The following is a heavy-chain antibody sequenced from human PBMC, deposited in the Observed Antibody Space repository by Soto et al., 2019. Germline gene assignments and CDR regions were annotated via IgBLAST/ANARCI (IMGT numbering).Heavy chain of an antibody. CDR1: GFTFDTYW. J-gene: IGHJ4*02. CDR3: TNAVDY. Sequence: EVQLVESGGGLVQPGGSLRLSCVASGFTFDTYWMHWVRQAPGKGLEWVARVHTDGSNPTYGDSVKGRFTVSRDNAKSTLFLQMDSPRAEDTAFYYCTNAVDYWGQGTLVTVSS. CDR2: VHTDGSNP. V-gene: IGHV3-74*01.